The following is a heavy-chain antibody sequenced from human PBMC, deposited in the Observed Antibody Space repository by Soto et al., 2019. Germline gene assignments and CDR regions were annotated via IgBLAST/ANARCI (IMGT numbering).Heavy chain of an antibody. J-gene: IGHJ3*02. Sequence: QVQLVQSGAEVKKPGSSVKVSCKASGGTFSSYTISWVRQAPGQGLEWMGRIIPILGIANYAQKFKGRVTSTADKSTSTAYMELSSLRSEDTAVYYCARFVVPAAIDAFDIWGQGTMVTVSS. CDR1: GGTFSSYT. CDR2: IIPILGIA. CDR3: ARFVVPAAIDAFDI. V-gene: IGHV1-69*02. D-gene: IGHD2-2*02.